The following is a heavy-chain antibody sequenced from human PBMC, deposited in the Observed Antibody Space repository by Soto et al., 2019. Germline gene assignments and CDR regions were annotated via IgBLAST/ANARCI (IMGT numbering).Heavy chain of an antibody. CDR3: AKDPYSSSWYYFDY. J-gene: IGHJ4*02. D-gene: IGHD6-13*01. CDR2: ISWNSGSI. CDR1: GFTFDDYA. Sequence: GGSLRLSCAASGFTFDDYAMHWVRQAPGKGLEWVSGISWNSGSIGYADSVKGRFTISRDNAKNSLYLQMNSLRAEDTALYYCAKDPYSSSWYYFDYWGQGTLVTVSS. V-gene: IGHV3-9*01.